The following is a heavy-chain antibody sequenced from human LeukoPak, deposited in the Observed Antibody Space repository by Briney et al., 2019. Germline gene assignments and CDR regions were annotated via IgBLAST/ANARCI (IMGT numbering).Heavy chain of an antibody. J-gene: IGHJ4*02. CDR3: ARAFIDWQHPNCELYYFDY. CDR1: GGSISSYY. Sequence: PSETLSLTCTASGGSISSYYLSWIRQPAGKGLEWIGRIYTSRSTNNNPPLNHRVTMSLDTSESQFSLKLSSVTAADTAVYYCARAFIDWQHPNCELYYFDYLGQGTLVTVSS. V-gene: IGHV4-4*07. D-gene: IGHD3-9*01. CDR2: IYTSRST.